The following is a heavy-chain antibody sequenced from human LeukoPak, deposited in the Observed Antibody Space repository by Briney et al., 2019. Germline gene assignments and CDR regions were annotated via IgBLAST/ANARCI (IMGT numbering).Heavy chain of an antibody. CDR1: GFSLDDYA. CDR2: ISWNSDTI. V-gene: IGHV3-9*01. J-gene: IGHJ4*02. D-gene: IGHD3-9*01. Sequence: GGSLRLSCAASGFSLDDYAMHWVRQVPGKGPEWVSGISWNSDTIVYADSVKGRFTISRDNAKNFLYLQMNSLRAEDTAVYYCARTYYDILTGYNPYFDYWGQGILVTVSS. CDR3: ARTYYDILTGYNPYFDY.